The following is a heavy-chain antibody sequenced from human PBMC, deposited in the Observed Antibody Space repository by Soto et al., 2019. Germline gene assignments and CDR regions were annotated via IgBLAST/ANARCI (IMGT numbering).Heavy chain of an antibody. J-gene: IGHJ4*02. Sequence: PWLSLRLSCAASGFTFSSYAMSWVRQAPGKGMEWVSAISGSGGSTYYADSVKGRLTISRDNSKNTLYLPMNSLRAEDTAVYSCAKVFRLITGTTNFDYWGQGTLVTVSS. CDR3: AKVFRLITGTTNFDY. V-gene: IGHV3-23*01. CDR1: GFTFSSYA. D-gene: IGHD1-20*01. CDR2: ISGSGGST.